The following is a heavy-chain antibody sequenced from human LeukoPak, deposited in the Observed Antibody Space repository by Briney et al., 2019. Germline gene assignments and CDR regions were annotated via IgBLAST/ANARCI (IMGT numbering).Heavy chain of an antibody. J-gene: IGHJ5*02. CDR3: ARGGGYDRDWFDP. V-gene: IGHV3-23*01. CDR2: ISGSGGST. D-gene: IGHD5-12*01. Sequence: TGGSLRLSCAASGFTFSSYGMSWVRQAPGKGLEWVSAISGSGGSTYYADSVKGRFTISRDNAKNTLYLQMNSLRAEDTAVYYCARGGGYDRDWFDPWGQGTLVTVSS. CDR1: GFTFSSYG.